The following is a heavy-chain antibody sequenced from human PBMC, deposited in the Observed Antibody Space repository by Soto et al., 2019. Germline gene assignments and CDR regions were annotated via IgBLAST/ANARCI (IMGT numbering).Heavy chain of an antibody. CDR3: ARVNSSSWRGEPKHFDY. CDR1: GGTFSSYT. D-gene: IGHD6-13*01. J-gene: IGHJ4*02. Sequence: SVKVSCKASGGTFSSYTISWVRQAPGQGLEWMGRIIPILGIANYAQKFQGRVTITADKSTSTAYMELSSLRSEDTAVYYCARVNSSSWRGEPKHFDYWGQGTLVTVSS. CDR2: IIPILGIA. V-gene: IGHV1-69*02.